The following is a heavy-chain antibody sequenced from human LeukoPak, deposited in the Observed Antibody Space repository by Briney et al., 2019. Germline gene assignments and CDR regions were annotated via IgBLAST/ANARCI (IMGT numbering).Heavy chain of an antibody. CDR2: IYSGGST. CDR3: ARDMIYCSGGSCYPIYYYYYGMDV. CDR1: GFTVGSNY. D-gene: IGHD2-15*01. V-gene: IGHV3-66*01. Sequence: GGSLRLSCAASGFTVGSNYMSWVRQAPGKGLEWVSVIYSGGSTYYADSVKGRFTISRDNSKNTLYLQMNSLRAEDTAVYYCARDMIYCSGGSCYPIYYYYYGMDVWGQGTTVTVSS. J-gene: IGHJ6*02.